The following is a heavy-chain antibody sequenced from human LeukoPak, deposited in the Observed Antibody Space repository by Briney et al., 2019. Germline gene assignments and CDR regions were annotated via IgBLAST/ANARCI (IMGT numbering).Heavy chain of an antibody. Sequence: SETLSLTCTVSGGSISSSSYYWGWIRQPPGKGLEWIGSIYYSGSTYYNPSLESRVTISVDTSKNQFSLKLSSVTAADTAVYYCARDTYYYGSGSYYDYWGQGTLVTVSS. CDR2: IYYSGST. CDR1: GGSISSSSYY. D-gene: IGHD3-10*01. V-gene: IGHV4-39*02. J-gene: IGHJ4*02. CDR3: ARDTYYYGSGSYYDY.